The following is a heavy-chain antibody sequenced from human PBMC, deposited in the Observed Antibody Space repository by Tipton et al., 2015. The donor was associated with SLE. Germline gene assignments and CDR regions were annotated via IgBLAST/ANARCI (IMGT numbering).Heavy chain of an antibody. V-gene: IGHV3-7*01. CDR3: ARDPRIAVASHFDY. D-gene: IGHD6-19*01. J-gene: IGHJ4*02. Sequence: SLRLSCAASGFTFSSYWMSWVRQAPGKGLEWGANIKQDGSEKYYVDSVKGRFTISRDNAKNSLYLQMNSLRAEDTAVYYCARDPRIAVASHFDYWGQGTLVTVSS. CDR2: IKQDGSEK. CDR1: GFTFSSYW.